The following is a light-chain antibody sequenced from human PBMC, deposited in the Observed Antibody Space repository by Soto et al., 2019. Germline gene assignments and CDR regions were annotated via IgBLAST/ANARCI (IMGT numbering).Light chain of an antibody. Sequence: EIVLTQSPATLSLSPGERATLSCRASQSVRSSSLVWYQQKPGQALRLLIYGASSRATGIPDRFSGSGSGTDFTLTISRLEPEDFAVYYCQQYGSSPITFGQGTRLETK. J-gene: IGKJ5*01. CDR3: QQYGSSPIT. V-gene: IGKV3-20*01. CDR1: QSVRSSS. CDR2: GAS.